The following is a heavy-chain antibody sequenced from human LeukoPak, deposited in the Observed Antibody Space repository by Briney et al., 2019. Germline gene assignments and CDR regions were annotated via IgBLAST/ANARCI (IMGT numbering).Heavy chain of an antibody. CDR3: ARGSHPLGSSWYVVDY. J-gene: IGHJ4*02. V-gene: IGHV2-70*11. CDR1: GFSLSTSGMC. Sequence: SGPTLVNPTQTLTLTCTFSGFSLSTSGMCVSWIRQPPGKALEWLARIDWDDDKYYSTSLKTRLTISKDTSKNQVVLTMTNMDPVDTATYYCARGSHPLGSSWYVVDYWGQGTLVTVSS. D-gene: IGHD6-13*01. CDR2: IDWDDDK.